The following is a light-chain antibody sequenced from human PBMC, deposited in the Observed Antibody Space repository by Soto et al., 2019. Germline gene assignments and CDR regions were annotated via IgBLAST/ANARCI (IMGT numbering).Light chain of an antibody. CDR3: QQYGDSPWT. CDR2: GAS. Sequence: EIVLTQSPGTLSFSPGERATLSCSASQSVGTTYLAWYQQKPGQAPRLLIYGASSRATGIPDRFSGSGSGTDFTLTISRLEPEDFAVYYCQQYGDSPWTFGQGTKVDIK. J-gene: IGKJ1*01. CDR1: QSVGTTY. V-gene: IGKV3-20*01.